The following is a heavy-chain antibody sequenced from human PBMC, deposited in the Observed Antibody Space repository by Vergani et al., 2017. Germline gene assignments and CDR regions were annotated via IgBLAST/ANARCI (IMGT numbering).Heavy chain of an antibody. J-gene: IGHJ4*02. Sequence: QLQLQESGPGLVKPSETLSLTCTVSGGSISSSSYYWGWIRQPPGKGLEWIGSIYYSGSTYYNPSLKSRVTISVDTSKNQFSLKLSSVTAADTAVYYCARLSYDSSGYYYVFDYWGQGTLVTVSS. CDR2: IYYSGST. V-gene: IGHV4-39*01. CDR1: GGSISSSSYY. D-gene: IGHD3-22*01. CDR3: ARLSYDSSGYYYVFDY.